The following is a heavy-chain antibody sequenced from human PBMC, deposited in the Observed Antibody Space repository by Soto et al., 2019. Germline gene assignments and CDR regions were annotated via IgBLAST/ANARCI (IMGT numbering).Heavy chain of an antibody. V-gene: IGHV4-59*08. CDR1: GGSISDFC. CDR2: IYYSGST. Sequence: SQTLPLTWTVAGGSISDFCWSWIRPPPGKGLEWIGYIYYSGSTNYNPSLKSRVTISVDTSKNQFSLKLSSVTAADTAVYYCARRWGRTFDYWGQGTLVTVSS. J-gene: IGHJ4*02. CDR3: ARRWGRTFDY. D-gene: IGHD7-27*01.